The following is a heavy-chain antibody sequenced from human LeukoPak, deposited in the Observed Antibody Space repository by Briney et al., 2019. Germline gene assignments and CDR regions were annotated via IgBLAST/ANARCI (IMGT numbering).Heavy chain of an antibody. CDR1: DDSITSTLFY. CDR3: AREWASGGNSLDY. CDR2: ISYSGAT. D-gene: IGHD4-23*01. Sequence: PSETLSLTCSVSDDSITSTLFYWVWIRQAPGKGLESIGTISYSGATYYNPSLRSRVSLSMDASKRQFSLKLTSVTVADMAVYFCAREWASGGNSLDYWGRGTLVTVSS. J-gene: IGHJ4*02. V-gene: IGHV4-39*07.